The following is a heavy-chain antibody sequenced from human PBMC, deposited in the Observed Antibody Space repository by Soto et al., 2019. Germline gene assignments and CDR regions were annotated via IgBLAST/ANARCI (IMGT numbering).Heavy chain of an antibody. CDR1: GFTFSSYD. J-gene: IGHJ3*02. Sequence: EVQLVESGGGLVQPGGSLRLSCAASGFTFSSYDMHWVRHATGKGLEWVSAIGTAGDTYYPGSVKGRFTISRENAKNSLYLQMNSLSAGDTAVYYCARAPFCGAFDIWGQGTMVTVSS. D-gene: IGHD2-21*01. V-gene: IGHV3-13*01. CDR3: ARAPFCGAFDI. CDR2: IGTAGDT.